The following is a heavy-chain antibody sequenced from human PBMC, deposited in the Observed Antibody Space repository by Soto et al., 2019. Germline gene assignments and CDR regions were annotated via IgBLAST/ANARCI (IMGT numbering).Heavy chain of an antibody. CDR3: ARPLGGVVIGWFDP. CDR1: GGTFSSYA. CDR2: IIPIFGTA. Sequence: QVQLVQSGAEVKKPGSSVKVSCKASGGTFSSYAISWVRQAPGQGLEWMGGIIPIFGTANYAQKFQGRVTLHATERXSTAYMELSSLRSEDTAVYYCARPLGGVVIGWFDPWGQGTLVTVSS. J-gene: IGHJ5*02. D-gene: IGHD3-3*01. V-gene: IGHV1-69*12.